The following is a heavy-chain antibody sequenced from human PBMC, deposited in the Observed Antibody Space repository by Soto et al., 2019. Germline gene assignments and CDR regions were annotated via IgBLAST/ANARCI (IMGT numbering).Heavy chain of an antibody. CDR1: GFTFSSFG. J-gene: IGHJ1*01. D-gene: IGHD3-16*02. Sequence: QVQLVESGGGVVQPGRSLRLSCAASGFTFSSFGLHWVRQAPGKGLEWVAFVSNDGTNENYVDSVKGRFSISRDNSKNTLHLHMNSLRVEDTAMYYCVRESGIIQEYFQHWGQGAMVTVSS. CDR3: VRESGIIQEYFQH. CDR2: VSNDGTNE. V-gene: IGHV3-30-3*01.